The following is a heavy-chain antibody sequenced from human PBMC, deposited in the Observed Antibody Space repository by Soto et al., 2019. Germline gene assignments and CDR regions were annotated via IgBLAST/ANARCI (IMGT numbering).Heavy chain of an antibody. CDR3: AKGRAIDY. Sequence: GGSLRLSCAASGFTFSSYTMSWVRQAPGRGLEWVSGISGSGGTTYFADSAKGRFTISRDNSNNTLFLQVNSLRAEDTAIYYCAKGRAIDYWGQGTLVTVS. V-gene: IGHV3-23*01. CDR1: GFTFSSYT. CDR2: ISGSGGTT. J-gene: IGHJ4*02.